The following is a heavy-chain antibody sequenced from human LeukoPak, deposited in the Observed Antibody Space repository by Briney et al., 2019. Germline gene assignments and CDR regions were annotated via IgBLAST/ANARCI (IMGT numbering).Heavy chain of an antibody. J-gene: IGHJ4*02. Sequence: GGSLRLSCAASGFTFSSYSMNWVRQAPGRGLEWVSSISSSSSYIYYADSVKGRFTISRDNAKNSLYLQMNSLRAEDTAVYYCARVDGSSWYLPWWGQGTLVTVSS. CDR3: ARVDGSSWYLPW. V-gene: IGHV3-21*01. CDR1: GFTFSSYS. CDR2: ISSSSSYI. D-gene: IGHD6-13*01.